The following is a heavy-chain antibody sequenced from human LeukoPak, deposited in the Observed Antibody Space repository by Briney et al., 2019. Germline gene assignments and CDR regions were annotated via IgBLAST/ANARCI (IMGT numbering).Heavy chain of an antibody. CDR2: INPKSGDT. J-gene: IGHJ5*02. Sequence: ASVKVSCKASGYTFTDYYIHWVRQAPGQGLEWMAWINPKSGDTNYLQKVQGRFTMTRDTSISIAYMELSRLRSDDTAVYYCTRGPNVYGSGRSWFDPWGQGTLVTVSS. CDR3: TRGPNVYGSGRSWFDP. V-gene: IGHV1-2*02. D-gene: IGHD3-10*01. CDR1: GYTFTDYY.